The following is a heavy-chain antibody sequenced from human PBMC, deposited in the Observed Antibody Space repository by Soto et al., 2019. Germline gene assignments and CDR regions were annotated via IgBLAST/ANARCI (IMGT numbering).Heavy chain of an antibody. CDR2: ISNDGSRT. CDR3: ARDGLYYAGMDV. J-gene: IGHJ6*02. Sequence: EVQVVESGGGLFQPGGSLRLSCAASGFTFSTYWMQWVRQAPGKGLVWVSHISNDGSRTNYADSVKGRFTISRDNAKNTLYLQMNSLRAEDTAVYYCARDGLYYAGMDVWGQGTTVIVSS. CDR1: GFTFSTYW. V-gene: IGHV3-74*01.